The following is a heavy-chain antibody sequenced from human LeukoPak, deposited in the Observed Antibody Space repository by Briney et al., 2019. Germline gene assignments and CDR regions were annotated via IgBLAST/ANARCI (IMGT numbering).Heavy chain of an antibody. Sequence: GGSRRLSCAASGFTISSYSMNWVRQAPGKGLEWVSSISSSSSYIYYADSVKGRFTISRDNAKNSLYLQMNSLRAEDTAVYYCARGGLPAPMDVWGKGTTVTVSS. J-gene: IGHJ6*03. CDR3: ARGGLPAPMDV. D-gene: IGHD2-2*01. CDR1: GFTISSYS. V-gene: IGHV3-21*01. CDR2: ISSSSSYI.